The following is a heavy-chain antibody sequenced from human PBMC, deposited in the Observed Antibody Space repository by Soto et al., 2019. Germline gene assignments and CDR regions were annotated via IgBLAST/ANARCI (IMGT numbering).Heavy chain of an antibody. D-gene: IGHD4-4*01. V-gene: IGHV3-15*01. Sequence: GVSLGLSCAASGVTFSNSWMSWVRQAPGKGLEWVGRIKSKVDGGTTDYAAPVKGRFTISRDDSKDTLYLQMNNLKTEDTAVYYCTTDLPTLIPQVDYWGPGTLVTVSS. J-gene: IGHJ4*02. CDR1: GVTFSNSW. CDR3: TTDLPTLIPQVDY. CDR2: IKSKVDGGTT.